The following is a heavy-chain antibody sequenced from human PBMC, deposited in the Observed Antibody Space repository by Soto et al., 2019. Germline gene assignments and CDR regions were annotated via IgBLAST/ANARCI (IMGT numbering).Heavy chain of an antibody. CDR2: ISSSSSTI. Sequence: GGSLRLSCAASGFTFSSYSMNWVRQAPGKGLEWVSYISSSSSTIYYADSVKGRFTISRDNAKNSLYLQMNSLRAEDTAVYYCARVMNYYYYYMDVWGKGTTVTVS. CDR1: GFTFSSYS. D-gene: IGHD2-21*01. CDR3: ARVMNYYYYYMDV. V-gene: IGHV3-48*01. J-gene: IGHJ6*03.